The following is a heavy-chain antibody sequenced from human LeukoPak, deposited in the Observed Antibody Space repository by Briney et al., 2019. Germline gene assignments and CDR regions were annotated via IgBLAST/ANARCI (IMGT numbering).Heavy chain of an antibody. V-gene: IGHV4-39*01. CDR3: ARPTLNNHLDAFDI. CDR2: GST. D-gene: IGHD1-14*01. CDR1: GFTFSNYW. J-gene: IGHJ3*02. Sequence: GSLRLSCAASGFTFSNYWMHWIRQPPGKGLEWIGSGSTYYNPSLKSRVTISVDTSKNQFSLKLYSVTAADTAVYYCARPTLNNHLDAFDIWGQGTMVTVSS.